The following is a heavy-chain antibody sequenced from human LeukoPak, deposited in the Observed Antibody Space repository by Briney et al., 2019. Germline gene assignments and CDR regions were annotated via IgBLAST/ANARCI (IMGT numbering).Heavy chain of an antibody. CDR3: ARQRGDSSSWSPWFDP. D-gene: IGHD6-13*01. CDR1: GGSISSSSYY. V-gene: IGHV4-39*01. Sequence: SETLSLTCPVSGGSISSSSYYWGWIRQPPGKGLEWIGSIYYSGSTYYNPSLKSRVTISVDTSKNQFSLKLSSVTAADTAVYYCARQRGDSSSWSPWFDPWGQGTLVTVSS. CDR2: IYYSGST. J-gene: IGHJ5*02.